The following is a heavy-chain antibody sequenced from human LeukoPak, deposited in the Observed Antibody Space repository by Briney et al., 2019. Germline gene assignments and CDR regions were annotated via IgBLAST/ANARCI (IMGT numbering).Heavy chain of an antibody. CDR1: GYSINSGYF. CDR3: ARHRLFDSSGYYYDFDY. D-gene: IGHD3-22*01. Sequence: PSETLSLTCAVSGYSINSGYFWGWIRQPPGKGLGYIGSMYHSGSTYHDPSLKSRVTISVDTSKNQFSLKLTSVTAADTAVYYCARHRLFDSSGYYYDFDYWGQGTLVTVSS. V-gene: IGHV4-38-2*01. CDR2: MYHSGST. J-gene: IGHJ4*02.